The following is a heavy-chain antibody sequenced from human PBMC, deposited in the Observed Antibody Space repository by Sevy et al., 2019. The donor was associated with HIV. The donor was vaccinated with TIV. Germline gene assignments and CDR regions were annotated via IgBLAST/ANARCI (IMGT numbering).Heavy chain of an antibody. J-gene: IGHJ4*02. Sequence: GGSLRLSCAASGFTVSSNYMSWVRQAPGKGLEWVSGISGSGGSTYYADSVKGRFTISRDNSKNTLYLQMNSLRAEDTAVYYCAKDAYYDTTHFDYWGQGTLVTVSS. V-gene: IGHV3-23*01. CDR1: GFTVSSNY. D-gene: IGHD3-22*01. CDR3: AKDAYYDTTHFDY. CDR2: ISGSGGST.